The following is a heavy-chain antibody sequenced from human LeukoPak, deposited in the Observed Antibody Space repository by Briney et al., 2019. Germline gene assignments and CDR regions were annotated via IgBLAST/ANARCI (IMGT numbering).Heavy chain of an antibody. CDR2: INDSGGST. J-gene: IGHJ4*02. Sequence: GGSLRLSCAATGFTFSSYAMTWVRQAPGKGLEWVSSINDSGGSTYCADSMKGRFTISRDNSKNTLYLQMNSLRAEDTAVYYCAAGVVAAIFDYWGQGALVTVSS. CDR1: GFTFSSYA. D-gene: IGHD2-15*01. V-gene: IGHV3-23*01. CDR3: AAGVVAAIFDY.